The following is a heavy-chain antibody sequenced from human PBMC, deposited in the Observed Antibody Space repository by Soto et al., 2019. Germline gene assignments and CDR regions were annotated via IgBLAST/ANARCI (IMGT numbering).Heavy chain of an antibody. CDR1: GASVSHGY. D-gene: IGHD3-22*01. CDR2: MSFGGSF. V-gene: IGHV4-59*02. J-gene: IGHJ5*02. CDR3: ARSYYDSTGFAVDP. Sequence: QMQLQASGPGLVKPSETLSLTCNVSGASVSHGYWSWIRQPPGKALEWIGFMSFGGSFNYTPALTSRATISVETSKNQFSMKLTSVTASDTAVYYCARSYYDSTGFAVDPWGQGTLVTVSS.